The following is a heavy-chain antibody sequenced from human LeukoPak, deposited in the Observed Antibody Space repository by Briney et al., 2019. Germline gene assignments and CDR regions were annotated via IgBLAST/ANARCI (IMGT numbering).Heavy chain of an antibody. CDR3: ARETYDFWSGYKARYNWFDP. J-gene: IGHJ5*02. Sequence: SETLSLTCTVSGGSISSYYWSWIRQPPGKGLEWIGYIYYSGSTNYNPSLKRRVTISVDPSKNQFSLKLSSVTAADTAVYYCARETYDFWSGYKARYNWFDPWGQGTLVTVSS. D-gene: IGHD3-3*01. V-gene: IGHV4-59*01. CDR1: GGSISSYY. CDR2: IYYSGST.